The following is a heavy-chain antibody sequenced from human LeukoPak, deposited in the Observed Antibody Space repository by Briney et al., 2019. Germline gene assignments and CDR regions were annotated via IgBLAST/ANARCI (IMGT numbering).Heavy chain of an antibody. D-gene: IGHD4-23*01. CDR3: AKVPHYGGNSPYFDS. V-gene: IGHV3-53*01. J-gene: IGHJ4*02. CDR2: IYSGGST. Sequence: PGGSLRLSCAASGFTVSSNYMSWVRQAPGKGLEWVSVIYSGGSTYYADSVKGRFTISRDNSKGTLYLQLSSLRAEDTAVYYCAKVPHYGGNSPYFDSWGQGTLVTASS. CDR1: GFTVSSNY.